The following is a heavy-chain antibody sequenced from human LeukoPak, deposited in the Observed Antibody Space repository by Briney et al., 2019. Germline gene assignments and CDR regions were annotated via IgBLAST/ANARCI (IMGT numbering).Heavy chain of an antibody. J-gene: IGHJ4*02. D-gene: IGHD6-13*01. CDR1: GYSFTSYW. CDR3: ARLGIAAARRGFRSSKYYFDY. V-gene: IGHV5-51*01. Sequence: GESLKISCKGSGYSFTSYWIGWVRQMPGKGLEWMGIIYPGYSDTRYSPSFQGQVTISADNSISTAYLQWGSLKASDTAIYYCARLGIAAARRGFRSSKYYFDYWGQGTLVTVSS. CDR2: IYPGYSDT.